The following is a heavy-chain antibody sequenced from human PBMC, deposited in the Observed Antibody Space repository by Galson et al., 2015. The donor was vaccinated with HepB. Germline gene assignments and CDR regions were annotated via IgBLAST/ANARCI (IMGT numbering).Heavy chain of an antibody. Sequence: SGAEVKKPGESLRISCKGSGYSFTSYWISWVRQMPGKGLEWMGRIDPSDSYTNYSPSFQGHVTISADKSISTAYLQWSSLKASDTAMYYCARGDEYDSTEGWFDPWGQGTLVTVSS. CDR1: GYSFTSYW. D-gene: IGHD3-22*01. CDR2: IDPSDSYT. J-gene: IGHJ5*02. CDR3: ARGDEYDSTEGWFDP. V-gene: IGHV5-10-1*01.